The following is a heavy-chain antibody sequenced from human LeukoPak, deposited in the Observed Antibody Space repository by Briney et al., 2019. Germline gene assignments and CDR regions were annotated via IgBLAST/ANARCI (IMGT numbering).Heavy chain of an antibody. V-gene: IGHV3-53*05. CDR1: WFTVSSNS. D-gene: IGHD4-17*01. Sequence: GSLRLSCTVSWFTVSSNSMSWVRQAPGKGLEWVSFIYSDNTHYSDSVKGRFTIYRDNSKNSLYLQMNSLKTEDTAFYYCARATVIDFYYYYIDVWGKGTTVTVSS. CDR3: ARATVIDFYYYYIDV. J-gene: IGHJ6*03. CDR2: IYSDNT.